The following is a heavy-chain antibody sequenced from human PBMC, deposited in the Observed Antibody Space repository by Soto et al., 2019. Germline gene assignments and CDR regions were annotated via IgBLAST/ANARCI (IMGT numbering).Heavy chain of an antibody. CDR3: ARRGSGSDYDD. CDR1: GFTFSSYA. V-gene: IGHV3-23*01. CDR2: ISGSGGST. J-gene: IGHJ4*02. D-gene: IGHD1-26*01. Sequence: EVQLLESGGGLVQPGGSLRLSCAASGFTFSSYAMRWVRQAPVKGLEWVSAISGSGGSTYYADSVKGRFTISRDNSKNTLYLQMNGLRAEDTAVYYCARRGSGSDYDDWGQGTLVTVSS.